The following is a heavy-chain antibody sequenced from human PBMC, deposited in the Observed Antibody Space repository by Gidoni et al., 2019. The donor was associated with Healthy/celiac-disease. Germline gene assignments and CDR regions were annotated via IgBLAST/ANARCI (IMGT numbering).Heavy chain of an antibody. V-gene: IGHV4-34*01. Sequence: QVQLQQWGAGLLKPLETLTLTCAVYGGSCSGYYWSWIRQPPGKGLEWIGEINHSGSTNYNPSLKSRVTISVDTSTSQFSLKLSSVTAADTAVYYCARGPGPRLVVVAATQLNWFDPWGQGTLVTVSS. CDR1: GGSCSGYY. D-gene: IGHD2-15*01. CDR3: ARGPGPRLVVVAATQLNWFDP. J-gene: IGHJ5*02. CDR2: INHSGST.